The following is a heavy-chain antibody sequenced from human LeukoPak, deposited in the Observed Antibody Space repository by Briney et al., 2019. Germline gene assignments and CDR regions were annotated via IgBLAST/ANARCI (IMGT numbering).Heavy chain of an antibody. CDR1: GYTFTGYY. CDR3: ARGASDLWFGELFNY. D-gene: IGHD3-10*01. V-gene: IGHV1-2*02. CDR2: INPNSGGT. J-gene: IGHJ4*02. Sequence: ASVKVSCKASGYTFTGYYMHWVRQAPGQGLEWMGWINPNSGGTNYAQKFQGRVTMTRDTSISTAYMELSRLRSDDTAVYYCARGASDLWFGELFNYWGQGTLVTVSS.